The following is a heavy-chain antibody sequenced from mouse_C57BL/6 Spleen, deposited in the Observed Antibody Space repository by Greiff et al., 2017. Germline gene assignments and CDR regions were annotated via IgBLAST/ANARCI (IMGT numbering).Heavy chain of an antibody. CDR2: IWGDGST. D-gene: IGHD3-3*01. CDR1: GFSLTSYG. CDR3: AKVGDDWYFDV. J-gene: IGHJ1*03. Sequence: QVQLQQSGPGLVAPSQSLSITCTVSGFSLTSYGVSWVRQPPGKGLEWLGVIWGDGSTNYHSALISRLSISKDNSKSQVFLKLNSLQTDDTATCYSAKVGDDWYFDVWGTGTTVTVSS. V-gene: IGHV2-3*01.